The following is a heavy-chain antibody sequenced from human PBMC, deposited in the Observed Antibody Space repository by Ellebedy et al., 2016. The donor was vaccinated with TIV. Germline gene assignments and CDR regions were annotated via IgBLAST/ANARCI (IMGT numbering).Heavy chain of an antibody. V-gene: IGHV4-30-4*01. J-gene: IGHJ4*02. CDR1: GGSINSGDYY. D-gene: IGHD3-3*01. Sequence: SETLSLXCSVSGGSINSGDYYWSWIRQPPGKGLEWLGYIYYSGTTYYNTSLKSRITISVDTSKNQFSLRLSSVTAADTAVYFCARGTDFWSDSSDFDYWGQGILVTISS. CDR2: IYYSGTT. CDR3: ARGTDFWSDSSDFDY.